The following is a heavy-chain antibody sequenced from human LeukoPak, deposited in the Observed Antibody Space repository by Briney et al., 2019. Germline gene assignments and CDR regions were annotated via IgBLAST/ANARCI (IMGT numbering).Heavy chain of an antibody. J-gene: IGHJ4*02. CDR2: IGGSGGNT. V-gene: IGHV3-23*01. CDR1: GFTFSIYA. D-gene: IGHD3-10*01. CDR3: AQGGPRPGSYYSLAY. Sequence: PGGCQRLSCAPSGFTFSIYAMTWARHARGVGLEWVSSIGGSGGNTYSAGSVKGRFTISRDNPKNTLYLQMNSLAAADTAVYYCAQGGPRPGSYYSLAYWGQGTLVTVSS.